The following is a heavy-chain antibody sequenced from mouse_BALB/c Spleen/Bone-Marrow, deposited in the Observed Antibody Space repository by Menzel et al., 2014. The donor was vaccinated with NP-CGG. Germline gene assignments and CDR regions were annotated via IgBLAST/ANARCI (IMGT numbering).Heavy chain of an antibody. D-gene: IGHD1-1*01. CDR2: IDPANGNT. CDR3: AMYYYGSSLFAY. Sequence: EVQLQQSGAELVKPGASVKLSCTASGFNIKDTYMHWVKQRPEQGLEWIGRIDPANGNTKYDPKFQGKATITADTSSNTAYLQLSSLTSEDTAVYYCAMYYYGSSLFAYWGQGTLVTDSA. V-gene: IGHV14-3*02. J-gene: IGHJ3*01. CDR1: GFNIKDTY.